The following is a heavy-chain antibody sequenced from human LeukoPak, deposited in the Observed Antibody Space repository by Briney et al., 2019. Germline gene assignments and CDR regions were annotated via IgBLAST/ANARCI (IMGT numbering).Heavy chain of an antibody. V-gene: IGHV1-2*02. J-gene: IGHJ4*02. Sequence: VXVSCXXXXYTFTGXXMHWVRQAXGQGLEWMGWINPNSGGTNYAQKFQGRVTMTRDTSISTAYMELSRLRSDDTAVYYCARGKARSSTSCPHWGQGTLVTVSS. CDR1: XYTFTGXX. CDR3: ARGKARSSTSCPH. CDR2: INPNSGGT. D-gene: IGHD2-2*01.